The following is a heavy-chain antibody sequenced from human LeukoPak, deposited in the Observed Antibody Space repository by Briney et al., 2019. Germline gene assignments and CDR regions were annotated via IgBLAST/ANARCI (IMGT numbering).Heavy chain of an antibody. Sequence: PSETLSLTCTVSGGSISSYYWSWIRQLPGKGLEWIGYIYYSGSTNYNPSLKSRVTISVDTSKNQFSLKLSSVTAADTAVYYCARALYYDFWSGYQNWFDPWGQGTLVTVSS. CDR2: IYYSGST. CDR3: ARALYYDFWSGYQNWFDP. V-gene: IGHV4-59*08. D-gene: IGHD3-3*01. J-gene: IGHJ5*02. CDR1: GGSISSYY.